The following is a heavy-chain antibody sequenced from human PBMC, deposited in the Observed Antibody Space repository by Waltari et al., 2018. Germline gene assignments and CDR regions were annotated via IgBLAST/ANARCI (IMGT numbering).Heavy chain of an antibody. J-gene: IGHJ4*02. D-gene: IGHD6-19*01. CDR3: ASLGGYSAVAGTTSDPVDY. CDR2: INPNSGGT. V-gene: IGHV1-2*02. Sequence: QVQLVQSGAEVKKPGASVKVSCKASGYTFTGYYMHWVRQAPGQGLEWMGWINPNSGGTNYAQKFQGRVTMTRDTSISTAYMELSRLRSDDTAVYYCASLGGYSAVAGTTSDPVDYWGQGTLVTVSS. CDR1: GYTFTGYY.